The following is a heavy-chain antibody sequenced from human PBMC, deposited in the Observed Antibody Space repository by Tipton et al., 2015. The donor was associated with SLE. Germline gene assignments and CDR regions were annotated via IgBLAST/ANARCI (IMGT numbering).Heavy chain of an antibody. D-gene: IGHD1-26*01. Sequence: LVQSGAEVEKPGSSVKVSCKASGGTFSSYAISWVGHAPGQGLEWVGGIIPILGIANYAQKFQGRVTITADKSTSTAYMELSSLRSEDTAVYYCASGGSLGGDAFDIWGQGTMVTVSS. CDR2: IIPILGIA. CDR1: GGTFSSYA. CDR3: ASGGSLGGDAFDI. J-gene: IGHJ3*02. V-gene: IGHV1-69*04.